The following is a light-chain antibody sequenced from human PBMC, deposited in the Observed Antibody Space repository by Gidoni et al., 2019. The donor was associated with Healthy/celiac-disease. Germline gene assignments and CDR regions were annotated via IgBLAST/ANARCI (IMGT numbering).Light chain of an antibody. CDR3: MQALQTHT. V-gene: IGKV2-28*01. CDR1: QSLLHSNGYNY. J-gene: IGKJ3*01. CDR2: LGS. Sequence: DIVMTQSPLSLPVTPGEPASISCRSSQSLLHSNGYNYLDWYLQKPGQSPQLLIYLGSNRASGVPDRFSGSGSGTDFTLKISRVEAEDVGVYYCMQALQTHTFGPXTKVDIK.